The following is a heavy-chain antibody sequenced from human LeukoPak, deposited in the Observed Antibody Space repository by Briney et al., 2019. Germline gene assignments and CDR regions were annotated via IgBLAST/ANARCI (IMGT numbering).Heavy chain of an antibody. CDR2: IANDGRDK. V-gene: IGHV3-30*04. CDR1: GFSFRSYA. CDR3: AKDSKITSADYYFDY. J-gene: IGHJ4*02. D-gene: IGHD6-13*01. Sequence: GRSLRLSCAASGFSFRSYAMHWVRQAPGKGLKWVTVIANDGRDKKYADSVRGRFTISRDNSKNTVYLQMDSLRVEDMAVYYCAKDSKITSADYYFDYWGLGTLVTVSS.